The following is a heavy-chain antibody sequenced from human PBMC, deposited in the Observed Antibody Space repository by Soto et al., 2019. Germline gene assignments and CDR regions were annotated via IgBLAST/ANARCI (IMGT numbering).Heavy chain of an antibody. D-gene: IGHD1-1*01. V-gene: IGHV4-59*01. CDR3: ARDRSDDLNSFDAFDI. J-gene: IGHJ3*02. CDR2: IHYSGST. CDR1: GGSISGSY. Sequence: SETLSLTCTVSGGSISGSYRSWIRQTPGKVLEWVGYIHYSGSTNYNPSLKSRVTMSVDSAKNQFSLQLSSVTAADTAVYYCARDRSDDLNSFDAFDIWGQGTMVTVSS.